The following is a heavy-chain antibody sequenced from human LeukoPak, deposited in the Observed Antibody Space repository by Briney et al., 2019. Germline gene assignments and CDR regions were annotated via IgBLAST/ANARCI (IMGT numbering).Heavy chain of an antibody. CDR2: TYYRSKWYN. CDR1: GDSVSSNSAA. J-gene: IGHJ4*02. CDR3: AREGDIVVVPAAMSLTSYFDY. D-gene: IGHD2-2*01. V-gene: IGHV6-1*01. Sequence: SQTLSLTCAISGDSVSSNSAAWNWIRQSPSRGLEWLGRTYYRSKWYNDYAVSVKSRITINPDTSKNQFSLQLNSVTPEDTAVYYCAREGDIVVVPAAMSLTSYFDYRGQGTLVTVSS.